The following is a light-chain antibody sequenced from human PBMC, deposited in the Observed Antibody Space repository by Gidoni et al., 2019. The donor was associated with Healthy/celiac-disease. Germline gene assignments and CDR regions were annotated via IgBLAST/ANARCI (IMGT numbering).Light chain of an antibody. CDR2: DVS. CDR3: SSYTSSSPVV. V-gene: IGLV2-14*03. Sequence: QSALTQPASVSGSPGQSITISCTGTSSDLGGYNYVSWYQQHPGKAPKLMIYDVSNRPSGVSNRCSGSKSGNTASLTISGLQAEDEADYYCSSYTSSSPVVFGGGTKLTVL. J-gene: IGLJ2*01. CDR1: SSDLGGYNY.